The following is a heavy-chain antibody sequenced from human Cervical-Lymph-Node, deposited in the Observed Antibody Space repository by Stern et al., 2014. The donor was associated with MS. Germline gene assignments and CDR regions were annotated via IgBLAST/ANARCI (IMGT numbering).Heavy chain of an antibody. CDR2: INPHSGGT. CDR3: ARDCGEFCLFDY. Sequence: QVQLVQSGAEVKKPGASVKVSCKASGYSFTGHYIHWVRQAPGQGLEWMGRINPHSGGTNLAQKFQGRVTMTRDTSISTVYMELSRLGFDDTAVYYCARDCGEFCLFDYWGQGTLVSVSS. V-gene: IGHV1-2*06. D-gene: IGHD2/OR15-2a*01. J-gene: IGHJ4*02. CDR1: GYSFTGHY.